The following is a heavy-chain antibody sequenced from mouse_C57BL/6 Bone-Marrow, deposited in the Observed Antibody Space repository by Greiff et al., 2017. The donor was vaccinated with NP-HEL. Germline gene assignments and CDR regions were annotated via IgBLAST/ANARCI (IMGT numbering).Heavy chain of an antibody. CDR1: GYAFSSSW. CDR3: ASTAQARGAMDY. D-gene: IGHD3-2*02. J-gene: IGHJ4*01. CDR2: IYPGDGDT. V-gene: IGHV1-82*01. Sequence: VQLQESGPELVKPGASVKISCKASGYAFSSSWMNWVKQRPGKGLEWIGRIYPGDGDTNYNGKFKGKATLTADKSSSTAYMQLSSLTSEDSAVYFCASTAQARGAMDYWGQGTSVTVSS.